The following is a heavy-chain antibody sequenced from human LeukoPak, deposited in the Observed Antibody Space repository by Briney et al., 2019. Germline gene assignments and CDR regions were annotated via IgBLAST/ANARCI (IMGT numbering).Heavy chain of an antibody. D-gene: IGHD5-24*01. CDR3: AREGMAGRGLFDY. CDR1: GFMFDDYG. CDR2: INWNGGST. Sequence: GGSLRLSCAASGFMFDDYGMSWVRQAPGEGLEWLSAINWNGGSTRYVDSVKGRFTISRDNAKNSLYLQMNSLRAEDTALYYCAREGMAGRGLFDYWGQGTLVTVSS. J-gene: IGHJ4*02. V-gene: IGHV3-20*04.